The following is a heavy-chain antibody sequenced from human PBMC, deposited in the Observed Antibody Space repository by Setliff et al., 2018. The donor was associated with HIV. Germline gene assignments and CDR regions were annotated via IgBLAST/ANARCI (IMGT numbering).Heavy chain of an antibody. D-gene: IGHD1-26*01. CDR1: GYTFTDYF. CDR3: ARGTDYSGWFYDY. CDR2: ISPQNGDR. Sequence: ASVKVSCKASGYTFTDYFIHWVRQAPGQGLEWMGWISPQNGDRKIPQRFRGRFTISRDNAKSSLYLQMNSLRAEDTAVYYCARGTDYSGWFYDYWGQGTQVTVSS. J-gene: IGHJ4*02. V-gene: IGHV1-2*02.